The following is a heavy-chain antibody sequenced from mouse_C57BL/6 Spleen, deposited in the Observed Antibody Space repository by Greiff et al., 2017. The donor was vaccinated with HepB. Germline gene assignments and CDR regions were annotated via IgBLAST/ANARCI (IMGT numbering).Heavy chain of an antibody. CDR3: ARREMVITTDWYFDV. J-gene: IGHJ1*03. Sequence: VQLQQSGGGLVQPGGSLKLSCAASGIDFSRYWMSWVRRAPGKGLEWIGEINPDSSTINYAPSLKDKFIISRDNAKNTLYLQMSKVRSEDTALYYCARREMVITTDWYFDVWGTGTTVTVSS. CDR1: GIDFSRYW. V-gene: IGHV4-1*01. CDR2: INPDSSTI. D-gene: IGHD2-4*01.